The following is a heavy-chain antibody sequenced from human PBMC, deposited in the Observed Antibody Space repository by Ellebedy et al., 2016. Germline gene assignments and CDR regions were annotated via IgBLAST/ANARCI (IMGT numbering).Heavy chain of an antibody. J-gene: IGHJ5*02. CDR3: ARAWMRDGFHFDP. Sequence: SETLSLXXTASGGAASSSSYYWSWIRRPPGKGLEWIGHIYFSGSTNHNPALKSRVSISLDTSKNHFSLRLRSVTAADTAVYYCARAWMRDGFHFDPWGQGILVTVSS. V-gene: IGHV4-61*03. CDR1: GGAASSSSYY. D-gene: IGHD5-24*01. CDR2: IYFSGST.